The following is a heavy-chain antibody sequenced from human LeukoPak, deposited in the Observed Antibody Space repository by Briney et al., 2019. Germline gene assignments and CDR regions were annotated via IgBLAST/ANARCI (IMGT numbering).Heavy chain of an antibody. V-gene: IGHV1-8*01. CDR3: ARDHVGYYYDSSGYRTAFDI. CDR2: MNPNSGNT. D-gene: IGHD3-22*01. CDR1: GYTFTSYD. J-gene: IGHJ3*02. Sequence: ASVKVSCKASGYTFTSYDINWVRQATGQGLEWMGWMNPNSGNTGYAQKFQGRVTMTRNTSISTAYMELSSLRSEDTAVYYCARDHVGYYYDSSGYRTAFDIWGQGTMVTVSS.